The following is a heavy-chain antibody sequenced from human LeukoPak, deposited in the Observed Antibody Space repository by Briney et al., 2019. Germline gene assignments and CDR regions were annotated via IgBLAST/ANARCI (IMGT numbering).Heavy chain of an antibody. Sequence: ASVKVSCTVSGYTLTELSMHRVRQAPGKGLEWMGGFDPEDGETIYAQKFQGRVTMTRDTSTSTVYMELSSLRSEDTAVYYCARARPLPAARDGMDVWGQGTTVTVSS. CDR2: FDPEDGET. J-gene: IGHJ6*02. CDR1: GYTLTELS. D-gene: IGHD2-2*01. V-gene: IGHV1-24*01. CDR3: ARARPLPAARDGMDV.